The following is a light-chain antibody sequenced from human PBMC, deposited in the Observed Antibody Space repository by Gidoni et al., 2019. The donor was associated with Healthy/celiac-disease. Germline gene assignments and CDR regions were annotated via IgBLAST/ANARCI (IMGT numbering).Light chain of an antibody. CDR3: AAWDDSRNGVV. Sequence: QSVLTQPPSACATPGQGVTISCSGSSSNIGSNTVNWYQQLPGTAPKLLIYSNNPRPSAVPARFSCSKSGTSASLAISGLQSEDEADYYCAAWDDSRNGVVFGGGTKLTVL. CDR1: SSNIGSNT. CDR2: SNN. J-gene: IGLJ2*01. V-gene: IGLV1-44*01.